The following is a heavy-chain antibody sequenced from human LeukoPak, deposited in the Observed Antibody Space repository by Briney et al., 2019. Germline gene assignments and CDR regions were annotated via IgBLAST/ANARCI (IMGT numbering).Heavy chain of an antibody. Sequence: SGPTLVKPTQTLTLTCTFSGFSLSTSGVGVGWISQPPGKALEWLGLIYWDDDNRYRPSLKRSLTITKDTSKNQVVLTMTNMDPVDTTTYYCAHRTGSSSWTGEYFDYWGQGTLVTVSS. CDR2: IYWDDDN. D-gene: IGHD6-13*01. J-gene: IGHJ4*02. V-gene: IGHV2-5*02. CDR3: AHRTGSSSWTGEYFDY. CDR1: GFSLSTSGVG.